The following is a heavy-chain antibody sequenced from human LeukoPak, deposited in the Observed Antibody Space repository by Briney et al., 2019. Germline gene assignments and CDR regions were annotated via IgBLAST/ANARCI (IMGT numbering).Heavy chain of an antibody. V-gene: IGHV4-34*01. Sequence: SETLSLTCAVYGGSFSGYYWSWIRQPPGKGLEWIWEINHSGSTNYNPSLKSRVTISVDTSKNQFSLKLSSVTAADTAVYYFASPLTYDFWSGYGYWGQGTLVTVSS. J-gene: IGHJ4*02. CDR2: INHSGST. CDR3: ASPLTYDFWSGYGY. D-gene: IGHD3-3*01. CDR1: GGSFSGYY.